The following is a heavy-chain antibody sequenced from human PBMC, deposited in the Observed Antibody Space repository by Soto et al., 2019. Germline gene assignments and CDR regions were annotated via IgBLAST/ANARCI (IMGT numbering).Heavy chain of an antibody. V-gene: IGHV4-31*03. J-gene: IGHJ4*02. CDR1: CGSISSGGYY. CDR3: ARRVIQLMPYFDY. CDR2: IYYSGST. Sequence: SETLSLTCTVSCGSISSGGYYWSWIRQHPGKGLEWIGYIYYSGSTYYNPSLKSRVTISVDTSKNQFSLKLSSVTAADTAVYYCARRVIQLMPYFDYWGQGTLVTVSS. D-gene: IGHD5-18*01.